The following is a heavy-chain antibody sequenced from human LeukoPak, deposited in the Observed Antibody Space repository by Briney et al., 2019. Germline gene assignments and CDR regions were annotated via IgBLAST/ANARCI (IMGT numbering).Heavy chain of an antibody. V-gene: IGHV4-59*01. D-gene: IGHD3-16*01. CDR3: ARDLSDTRGGYFDY. J-gene: IGHJ4*02. CDR1: GVSISNYC. CDR2: MYYIGST. Sequence: SETLSLTCTVSGVSISNYCWSWIRQPPGRGLEWIGYMYYIGSTNYNPSLKSRVTISVDTSKNQFSLKLSSVTAADTAVYFCARDLSDTRGGYFDYWGQGTLVTVSS.